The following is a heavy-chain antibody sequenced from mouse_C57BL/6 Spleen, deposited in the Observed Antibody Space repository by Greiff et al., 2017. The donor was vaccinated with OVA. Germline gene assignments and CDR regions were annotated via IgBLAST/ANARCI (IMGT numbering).Heavy chain of an antibody. D-gene: IGHD1-1*01. J-gene: IGHJ2*01. CDR3: ARGNGGSRYYFDY. CDR1: GYTFTSYW. Sequence: QVQLQQPGAELVKPGASVKMSCKASGYTFTSYWITWVKQRPGQGLEWIGDIYPGSGSTNYNEKFKSKATLTVDTSSSTAYLQLSSLTSEDSAVYYCARGNGGSRYYFDYWGQGTTLTVSS. V-gene: IGHV1-55*01. CDR2: IYPGSGST.